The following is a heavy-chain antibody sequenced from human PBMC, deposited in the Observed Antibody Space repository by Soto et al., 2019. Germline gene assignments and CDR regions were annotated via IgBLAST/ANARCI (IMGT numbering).Heavy chain of an antibody. D-gene: IGHD2-21*01. CDR2: ISGSGSGT. V-gene: IGHV3-23*01. J-gene: IGHJ4*02. Sequence: EVQLSESGGAWSQLGGSLRPSCAASGFTFSRFAMSWFARAPGRGLEWAPSISGSGSGTYYADSVKGRFTISRDNSRNTLSLQMNSLRVEDTAIYFCAKDGYCGGDCYSEDYWGQGTLVTVSS. CDR1: GFTFSRFA. CDR3: AKDGYCGGDCYSEDY.